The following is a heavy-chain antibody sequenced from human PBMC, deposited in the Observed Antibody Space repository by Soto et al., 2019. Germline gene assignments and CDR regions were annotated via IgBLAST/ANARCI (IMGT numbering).Heavy chain of an antibody. Sequence: ASVKVSCKASGYTFTGYYMHWVRQAPGQGLEWMGWINPNSGGTNYAQKFQGRVTMTRDTSISTAYMELSRLRSDDTAVYYCARDISYGDYFHTFEYWGQGTLDNVSS. V-gene: IGHV1-2*02. J-gene: IGHJ4*02. CDR2: INPNSGGT. CDR3: ARDISYGDYFHTFEY. D-gene: IGHD4-17*01. CDR1: GYTFTGYY.